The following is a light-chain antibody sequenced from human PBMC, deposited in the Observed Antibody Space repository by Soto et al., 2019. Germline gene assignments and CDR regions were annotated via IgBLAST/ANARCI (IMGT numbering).Light chain of an antibody. CDR1: QSISN. CDR2: GAS. V-gene: IGKV3-20*01. CDR3: QHYGGSPLVT. Sequence: IGLMQSPGTMSLSPGERATLSCGASQSISNLAWYQQKPGQAPRLLIYGASSRATGVPDRFSGSGSGTDFTLTISRLEPEDFAVYYCQHYGGSPLVTFGQGTRLDI. J-gene: IGKJ5*01.